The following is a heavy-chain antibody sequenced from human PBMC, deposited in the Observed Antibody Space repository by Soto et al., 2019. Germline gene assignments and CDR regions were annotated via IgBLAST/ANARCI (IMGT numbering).Heavy chain of an antibody. CDR1: GGSISSSSYY. D-gene: IGHD2-2*01. CDR2: IYYSGST. J-gene: IGHJ5*02. CDR3: ARHNEYQLLAWFDP. Sequence: SETLSLTCTVSGGSISSSSYYWGWIRQPPGKGLEWIGSIYYSGSTYYNPSLKSRVTISVDTSKNQFSLKLSSVTAADTAVYYCARHNEYQLLAWFDPWGQGTLVTVYS. V-gene: IGHV4-39*01.